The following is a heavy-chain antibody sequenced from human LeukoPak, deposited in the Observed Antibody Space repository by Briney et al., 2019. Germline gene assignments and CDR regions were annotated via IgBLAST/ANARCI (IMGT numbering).Heavy chain of an antibody. D-gene: IGHD4-17*01. V-gene: IGHV3-21*01. CDR3: ARDSGYGDYLFDY. J-gene: IGHJ4*02. CDR1: GFTFSSYS. CDR2: ISSSSSYI. Sequence: GGSLRLSCAASGFTFSSYSMNWVRQAPGKGLEWVSSISSSSSYIYYADSVKGRFTISRDNVKNSLYLQMNSLRAEDTAVYYCARDSGYGDYLFDYWGQGTLVTVSS.